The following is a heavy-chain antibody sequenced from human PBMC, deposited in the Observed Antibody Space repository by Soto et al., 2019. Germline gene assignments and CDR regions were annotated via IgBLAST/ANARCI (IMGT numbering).Heavy chain of an antibody. V-gene: IGHV3-23*01. CDR3: ARNSYGGYYYYGMDV. D-gene: IGHD5-18*01. CDR1: GFTFSSYA. CDR2: ISGSGGST. J-gene: IGHJ6*02. Sequence: EVQLLESGGGLVQPGGSLRLSCAASGFTFSSYAMSWVRQAPGKGLEWVSAISGSGGSTYYADSVKGRFTISRDNSKNTLYLQMNSLRAEDTAVYYCARNSYGGYYYYGMDVWGQGTTVTVSS.